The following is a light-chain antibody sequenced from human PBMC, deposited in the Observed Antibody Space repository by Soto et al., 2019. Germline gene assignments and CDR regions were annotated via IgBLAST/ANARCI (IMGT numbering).Light chain of an antibody. CDR2: GTS. V-gene: IGKV3-20*01. CDR3: QQYDNSLIT. J-gene: IGKJ5*01. Sequence: ETELTQSPGILSLSPGERATVSCRASQNVHSDYLVWYQQRPGQAPRLLIYGTSRRATGIPDRFSGSGSGTDFTLTISRLEPEDFAVYYCQQYDNSLITFGQGTRLDVK. CDR1: QNVHSDY.